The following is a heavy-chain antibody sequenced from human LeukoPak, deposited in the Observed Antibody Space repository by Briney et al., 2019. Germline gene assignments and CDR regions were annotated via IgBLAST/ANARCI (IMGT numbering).Heavy chain of an antibody. V-gene: IGHV3-23*01. CDR2: ISGSGGST. J-gene: IGHJ4*02. D-gene: IGHD3-22*01. CDR3: ATDSSGARRDY. CDR1: GFTFSSDA. Sequence: GGSLRLSCIGTGFTFSSDAMGWVRQAPGKGLEWVSGISGSGGSTYYADSVKGRFTISRDNSKNTLYLQMNSLRVEDTAVYYCATDSSGARRDYWGQGTLVTVSS.